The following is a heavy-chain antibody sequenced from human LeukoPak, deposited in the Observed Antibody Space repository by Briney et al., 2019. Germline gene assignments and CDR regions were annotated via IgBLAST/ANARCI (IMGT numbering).Heavy chain of an antibody. V-gene: IGHV4-39*01. Sequence: SETLSLTCTVSGGSISSRSYYWGWIRQPPGKGLEWIGSIYYSGSTYYNPSLQSRVTVSVDTSKNQFSLKLNSVTAADTAVYYCASFYCSGGSCYQYFSYYYMDVWGKGTTVTISS. CDR3: ASFYCSGGSCYQYFSYYYMDV. J-gene: IGHJ6*03. D-gene: IGHD2-15*01. CDR1: GGSISSRSYY. CDR2: IYYSGST.